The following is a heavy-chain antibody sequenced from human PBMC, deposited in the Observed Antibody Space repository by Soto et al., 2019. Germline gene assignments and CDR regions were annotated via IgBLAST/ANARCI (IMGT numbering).Heavy chain of an antibody. Sequence: PRLSCAASGFTFSSYSMNWVRRAPGKGLEWVGRIKSKTDGGTTDYAAPVKGRFTISRDDSKNTLYLQMNSLKTEDTAVYYCTTGLTGTTFLYYYYYGMDVWGQGTTVTVSS. D-gene: IGHD1-7*01. V-gene: IGHV3-15*01. CDR2: IKSKTDGGTT. CDR3: TTGLTGTTFLYYYYYGMDV. CDR1: GFTFSSYS. J-gene: IGHJ6*02.